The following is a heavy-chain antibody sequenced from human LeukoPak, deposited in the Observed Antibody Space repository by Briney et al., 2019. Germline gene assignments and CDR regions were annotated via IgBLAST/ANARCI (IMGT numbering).Heavy chain of an antibody. CDR1: GYSFTSYW. Sequence: HGESLKISCKGSGYSFTSYWIGWVRQMPGKGLEWMGIIYPGDSDTRYSPSFQGQVTISADKSISTAYLQWSSLKASDTAMYYCARLGGGIVVVPAAFDYWGQGTLVTVSS. V-gene: IGHV5-51*01. CDR3: ARLGGGIVVVPAAFDY. J-gene: IGHJ4*02. D-gene: IGHD2-2*01. CDR2: IYPGDSDT.